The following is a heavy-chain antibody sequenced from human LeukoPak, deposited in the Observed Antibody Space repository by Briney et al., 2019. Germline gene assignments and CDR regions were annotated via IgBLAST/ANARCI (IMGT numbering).Heavy chain of an antibody. D-gene: IGHD5-12*01. CDR2: MNPNSGNT. J-gene: IGHJ5*02. Sequence: ASVKVSCKASGYTFTSFDINWVRQATGQGLEWMGWMNPNSGNTGYAQKFQGRVTMTRDTSISTAYMELSGLRSEDTAVYYCAKAGIVATMNADWFDPWGQGTLVTVSS. CDR3: AKAGIVATMNADWFDP. V-gene: IGHV1-8*01. CDR1: GYTFTSFD.